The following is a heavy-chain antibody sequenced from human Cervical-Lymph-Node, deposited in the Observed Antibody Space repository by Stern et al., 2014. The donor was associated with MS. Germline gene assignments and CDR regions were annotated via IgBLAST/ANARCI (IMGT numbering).Heavy chain of an antibody. CDR1: GFSLSTSGVG. Sequence: QVTLRESGPTLVKPTQTLTLTCTFSGFSLSTSGVGVGWIRQPPGKALEWPALIYWDDDKRYSPSLETRLTIIKDTSKNQVVLTMTNMDPVDTATYYCAHVSVAAAAGINWFDPWGQGALVTVSS. CDR3: AHVSVAAAAGINWFDP. D-gene: IGHD6-13*01. CDR2: IYWDDDK. J-gene: IGHJ5*02. V-gene: IGHV2-5*02.